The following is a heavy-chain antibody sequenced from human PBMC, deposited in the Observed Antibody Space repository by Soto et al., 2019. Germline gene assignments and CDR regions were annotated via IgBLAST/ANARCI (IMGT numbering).Heavy chain of an antibody. CDR2: IIPIFGIP. Sequence: QVQLVQSGAEVKKPGSSVKVSCKASGGTFSRYSITWVRQAPGHGLEWIGRIIPIFGIPTYAQKFQGRVTFTADESTSTAHMELSSLRSDDTAVYYCAREDRDRETGLVPAAIDGRDVWGQGTTVTVSS. V-gene: IGHV1-69*08. CDR3: AREDRDRETGLVPAAIDGRDV. J-gene: IGHJ6*02. CDR1: GGTFSRYS. D-gene: IGHD2-2*01.